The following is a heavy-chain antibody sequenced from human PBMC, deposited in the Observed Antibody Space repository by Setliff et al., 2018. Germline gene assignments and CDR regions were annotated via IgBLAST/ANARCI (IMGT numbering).Heavy chain of an antibody. D-gene: IGHD3-3*01. CDR1: GYTFTAYD. Sequence: ASVKVSCKASGYTFTAYDIVWVRQATGQGLEGMGWMNPNSGRTGYPQKFQGRVTMTRNTSISTAYMELSSLRSEDTAVYFCARGALVLQFLEWLPRFYYMDVWGKGTTVTVSS. V-gene: IGHV1-8*02. CDR3: ARGALVLQFLEWLPRFYYMDV. CDR2: MNPNSGRT. J-gene: IGHJ6*03.